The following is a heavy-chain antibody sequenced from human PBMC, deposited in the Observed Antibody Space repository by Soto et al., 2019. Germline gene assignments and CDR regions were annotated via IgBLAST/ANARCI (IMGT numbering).Heavy chain of an antibody. V-gene: IGHV3-33*01. D-gene: IGHD3-22*01. CDR2: IWYDGSNK. CDR1: GFTFSSYG. CDR3: ARDDHYYDSSGYSYYFDY. J-gene: IGHJ4*02. Sequence: QVQLVESGGGVVQPGRSLRLSCAASGFTFSSYGMHWVRQAPGKGLEWVAVIWYDGSNKYYADSVKGRFTISRDNSKNTLYLQMNSLRAEDTAVYYWARDDHYYDSSGYSYYFDYWGQGTLVTVSS.